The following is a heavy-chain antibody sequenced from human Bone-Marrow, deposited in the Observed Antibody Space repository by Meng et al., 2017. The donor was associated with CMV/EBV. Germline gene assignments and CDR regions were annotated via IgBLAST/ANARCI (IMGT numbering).Heavy chain of an antibody. V-gene: IGHV3-30-3*01. D-gene: IGHD3-10*01. CDR1: GLTFSSYA. J-gene: IGHJ4*02. CDR3: ATSITMVRGVIY. CDR2: ISYDGSNK. Sequence: VDGGGGVVQPGESLRLPLAASGLTFSSYAMHWVRQAPGKGLEWVAVISYDGSNKYYADSVKGRFTISRDNSKNTLYLQMNSLRAEDTAVYYCATSITMVRGVIYWGQGTLVTVSS.